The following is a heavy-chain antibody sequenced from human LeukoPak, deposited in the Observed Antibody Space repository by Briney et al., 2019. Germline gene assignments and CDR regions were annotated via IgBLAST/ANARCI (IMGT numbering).Heavy chain of an antibody. Sequence: SETLSLTCTVSGGSISSYYWSWIRQPAGKGLEWIGRIYTSGSTNYNPSLKSRVTISVDTSKNQFSLKLSSVTAADTAVYYCARITYYDFWSGYPTGIDYWGQGTLVTVSS. D-gene: IGHD3-3*01. CDR1: GGSISSYY. J-gene: IGHJ4*02. CDR2: IYTSGST. V-gene: IGHV4-4*07. CDR3: ARITYYDFWSGYPTGIDY.